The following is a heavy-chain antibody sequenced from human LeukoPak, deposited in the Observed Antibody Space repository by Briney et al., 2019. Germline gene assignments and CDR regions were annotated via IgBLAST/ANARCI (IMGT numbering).Heavy chain of an antibody. V-gene: IGHV3-30*18. J-gene: IGHJ4*02. Sequence: GGSLRLSCAASGFTFSSNGMHWVRQAPGKGLEWVAVISYDGSNKYYADSVKGRFTISRDNSKNTLYLQMNSLRAEDTAVYYCAKDESSSGWGHFDYWGQGTLVTVSS. CDR2: ISYDGSNK. CDR3: AKDESSSGWGHFDY. CDR1: GFTFSSNG. D-gene: IGHD6-19*01.